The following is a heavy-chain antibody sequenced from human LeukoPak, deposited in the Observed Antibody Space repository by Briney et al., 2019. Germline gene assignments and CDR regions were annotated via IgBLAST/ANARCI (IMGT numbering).Heavy chain of an antibody. CDR2: ISGSGSTI. Sequence: PGGSLRLSCAASGFTFSRYELNWVRQAPGRGLEWISYISGSGSTIYYADSVKGRFTISRDNAKNSLYLQMNNLRAEDTAVYYCARDEGSSWFFDNWGQGTLVTVSS. V-gene: IGHV3-48*03. J-gene: IGHJ4*02. CDR1: GFTFSRYE. D-gene: IGHD6-13*01. CDR3: ARDEGSSWFFDN.